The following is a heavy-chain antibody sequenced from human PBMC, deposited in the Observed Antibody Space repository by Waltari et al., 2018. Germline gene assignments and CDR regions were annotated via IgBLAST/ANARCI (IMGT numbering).Heavy chain of an antibody. CDR1: GGSISSSSYY. V-gene: IGHV3-49*02. Sequence: LQLQESGPGLVKPSETLSLTCTVSGGSISSSSYYWGWDRKAPGKGLEWVGCPRGKAYGGTTEYAASVKGRFTISRDDSKSIAYLQMNSLNTEDTAVYSCTRSYQPRGKYYYYYMDVWGKGTTVTVSS. CDR2: PRGKAYGGTT. D-gene: IGHD2-2*01. CDR3: TRSYQPRGKYYYYYMDV. J-gene: IGHJ6*03.